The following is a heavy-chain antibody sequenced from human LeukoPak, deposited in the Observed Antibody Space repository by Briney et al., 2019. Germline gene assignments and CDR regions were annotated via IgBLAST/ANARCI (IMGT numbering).Heavy chain of an antibody. Sequence: PSETLSLTCSVSGGSISSYYWSWIRQPPGKGLEWIGYVYYSGSTNYNPSLKNRVTISVDTSKNQFSLKLSSVTAADTAVYYCASLSGNWFDPWGQGTLVTVSS. CDR3: ASLSGNWFDP. CDR2: VYYSGST. CDR1: GGSISSYY. V-gene: IGHV4-59*08. J-gene: IGHJ5*02. D-gene: IGHD6-19*01.